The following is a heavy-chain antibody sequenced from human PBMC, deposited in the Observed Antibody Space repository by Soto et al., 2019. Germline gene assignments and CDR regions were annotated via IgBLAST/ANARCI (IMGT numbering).Heavy chain of an antibody. Sequence: ETLSLTCTVSGGSISSSSYYWGWIRQPPGKGLEWIGSIYYSGSTYYNPSLKRRVPISVDTSKNQFSLKLSSVTAADTAVYYCARTPYYDFWSGYPTNNWFDPWGQGTLVTVSS. CDR1: GGSISSSSYY. V-gene: IGHV4-39*01. J-gene: IGHJ5*02. CDR3: ARTPYYDFWSGYPTNNWFDP. D-gene: IGHD3-3*01. CDR2: IYYSGST.